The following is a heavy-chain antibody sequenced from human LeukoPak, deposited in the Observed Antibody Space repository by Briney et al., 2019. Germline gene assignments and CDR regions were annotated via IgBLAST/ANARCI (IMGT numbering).Heavy chain of an antibody. CDR2: ISGSGSST. CDR3: AKGTQIYCSDIKCYPFDY. V-gene: IGHV3-23*01. CDR1: GFTFISYA. J-gene: IGHJ4*02. Sequence: GSLRLSCVASGFTFISYAMSWVRQAPGKGLEWVSGISGSGSSTSHADSVKGRFTISRDNSKNTLYLQMNSLRAEDTAVYYCAKGTQIYCSDIKCYPFDYWGQGTLVTVSS. D-gene: IGHD2-15*01.